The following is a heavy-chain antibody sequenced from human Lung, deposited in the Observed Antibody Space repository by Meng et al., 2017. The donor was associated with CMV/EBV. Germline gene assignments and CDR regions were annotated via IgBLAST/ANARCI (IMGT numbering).Heavy chain of an antibody. V-gene: IGHV4-4*02. D-gene: IGHD1-26*01. CDR3: ARGKQDAWELLAY. CDR1: GVSISSNIR. CDR2: IDDSGST. J-gene: IGHJ4*02. Sequence: QVPLQGPGPGLVKPSGTLSLTCGVSGVSISSNIRWTWVRQPPGKGLEWIGDIDDSGSTNYNPSLNSRISISLDKSKNHFSLKVNSVTAADTAVYYCARGKQDAWELLAYWGQGALVTVSS.